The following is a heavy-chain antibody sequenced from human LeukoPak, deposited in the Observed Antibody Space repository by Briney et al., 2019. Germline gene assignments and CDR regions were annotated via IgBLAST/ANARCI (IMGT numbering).Heavy chain of an antibody. CDR2: IRGGGET. J-gene: IGHJ4*02. V-gene: IGHV3-23*01. Sequence: GSLRLSCAASGFSFSNYAMSWVRQAPARGPEWVSSIRGGGETFYADSVKGRFTLSRDNSKNTVYLQMTRVTAEDTARYYCAKKRTPVAATNYFDYWGQGILVTVSS. CDR1: GFSFSNYA. CDR3: AKKRTPVAATNYFDY. D-gene: IGHD6-19*01.